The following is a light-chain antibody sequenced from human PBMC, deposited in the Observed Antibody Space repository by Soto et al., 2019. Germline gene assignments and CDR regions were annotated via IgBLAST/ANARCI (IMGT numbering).Light chain of an antibody. V-gene: IGKV1-9*01. Sequence: DIPMTQSPSTLSASVGDRVTITCRASQGISSYLAWYQQKPGKAPKLLIYAASTLQSGVPSRFSGSGSGTEFTLTISSLQPEDFATYYCQQLSTTFGQGTKVDIK. J-gene: IGKJ1*01. CDR1: QGISSY. CDR2: AAS. CDR3: QQLSTT.